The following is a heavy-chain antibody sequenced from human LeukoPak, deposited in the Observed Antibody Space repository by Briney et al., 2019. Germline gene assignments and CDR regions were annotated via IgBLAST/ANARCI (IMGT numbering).Heavy chain of an antibody. J-gene: IGHJ4*02. D-gene: IGHD6-13*01. CDR1: GGSFSGYY. V-gene: IGHV4-34*01. CDR2: INHSGST. CDR3: ARATGIAAAGTGGWSI. Sequence: PSETLSLTCAVYGGSFSGYYWSWIRQPPGKGLEWIGEINHSGSTNYNPSLKSRVTISVDTSKNQFSLKLSSVTAADTAVYYCARATGIAAAGTGGWSIWGQGTLVTVSS.